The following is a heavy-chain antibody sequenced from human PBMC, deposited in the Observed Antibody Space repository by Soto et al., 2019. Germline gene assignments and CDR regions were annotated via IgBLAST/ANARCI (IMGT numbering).Heavy chain of an antibody. CDR1: GFTFSSYA. Sequence: EVQLLESGGGLVEPGGSLRLSCAASGFTFSSYAMSWVRQAPGKGLEWVSAISGSGGSTYYADSVKGRFTISRDNSKNTLYLQMNSLRAEDTAVYYCAKVHDFWSWRDIDYWGQGTLVTVSS. D-gene: IGHD3-3*01. J-gene: IGHJ4*02. CDR3: AKVHDFWSWRDIDY. V-gene: IGHV3-23*01. CDR2: ISGSGGST.